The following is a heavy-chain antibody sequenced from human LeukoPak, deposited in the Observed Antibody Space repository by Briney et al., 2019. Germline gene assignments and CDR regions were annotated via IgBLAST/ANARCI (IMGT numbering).Heavy chain of an antibody. CDR1: GFTFDDYA. Sequence: PGRSLRLSCAASGFTFDDYAMHWVRQAPGKGLEWVSGISWNSGSIGYADSVKGRFTISRDNAKNSLYLQMNSLRAEDTAVYYCARDGRHNTWQQLVDQSYFDYWGQGTLVTVSS. J-gene: IGHJ4*02. CDR3: ARDGRHNTWQQLVDQSYFDY. D-gene: IGHD6-13*01. CDR2: ISWNSGSI. V-gene: IGHV3-9*01.